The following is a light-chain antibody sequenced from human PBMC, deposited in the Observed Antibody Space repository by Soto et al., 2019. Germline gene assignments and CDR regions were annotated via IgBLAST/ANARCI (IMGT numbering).Light chain of an antibody. CDR1: QSVLYSSNTKNY. CDR3: QQYYSTPWT. V-gene: IGKV4-1*01. J-gene: IGKJ1*01. Sequence: DIVMTQSPDSLPVSLGERATINCKSSQSVLYSSNTKNYLAWYQQKPGQPPKLLIYWASTRESWVPDRFSGSGSGTDFTLDSSSLQAEDVAVYYCQQYYSTPWTFGQGTKVELK. CDR2: WAS.